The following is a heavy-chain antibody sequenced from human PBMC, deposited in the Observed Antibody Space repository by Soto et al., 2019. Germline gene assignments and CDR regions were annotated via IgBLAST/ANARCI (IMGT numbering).Heavy chain of an antibody. V-gene: IGHV3-30*18. J-gene: IGHJ4*02. Sequence: QVQLVESGGGVVQPGRSLRLSCAASGFTFSSYGMHWVRQAPGQGLEWVAVISYDGSNKYYADSVKGRFTISRDDSKNAPYLQMNILRAEDTAVYYCANVNCSSTSCYGAYWCQGTLVTVSS. CDR1: GFTFSSYG. CDR2: ISYDGSNK. CDR3: ANVNCSSTSCYGAY. D-gene: IGHD2-2*01.